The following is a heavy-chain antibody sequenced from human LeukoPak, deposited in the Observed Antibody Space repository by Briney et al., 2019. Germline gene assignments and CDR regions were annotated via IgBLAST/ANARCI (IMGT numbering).Heavy chain of an antibody. CDR1: GGTFSSYA. CDR3: ARGSVDTAHYYYYMDV. Sequence: ASVKVSCKVSGGTFSSYAISWVRQAPGQGLEWMGGIIPIFGTANYAQKFQGRVTITADESTSTAYMELSSLRSEDTAVYYCARGSVDTAHYYYYMDVWGKGTTVTVSS. D-gene: IGHD5-18*01. V-gene: IGHV1-69*13. CDR2: IIPIFGTA. J-gene: IGHJ6*03.